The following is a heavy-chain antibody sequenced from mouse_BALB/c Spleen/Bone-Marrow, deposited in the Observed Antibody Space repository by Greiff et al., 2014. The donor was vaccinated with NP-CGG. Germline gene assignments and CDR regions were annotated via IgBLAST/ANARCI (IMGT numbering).Heavy chain of an antibody. CDR2: IFPGDNST. CDR1: GYTFTSYD. V-gene: IGHV1S56*01. Sequence: QVHVKQSGAELVKPGASVKLSCKASGYTFTSYDINWVRQRPEQGLEWIGWIFPGDNSTKYNEKFKGKATLTTDKSSSTAYTQLSRLTSEDSAVYFCAHDGLLPGMDYWGQGTSVTVSS. CDR3: AHDGLLPGMDY. J-gene: IGHJ4*01. D-gene: IGHD2-3*01.